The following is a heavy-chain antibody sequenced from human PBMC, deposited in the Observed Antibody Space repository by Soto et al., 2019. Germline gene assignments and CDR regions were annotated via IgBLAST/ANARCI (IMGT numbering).Heavy chain of an antibody. CDR1: GGTLSDHG. CDR3: AGGVYGSGNYYTGPSAFDI. J-gene: IGHJ3*02. D-gene: IGHD3-10*01. CDR2: TIPVFNTA. Sequence: QVQLEQSGAEVKKPGSSVKVSCKASGGTLSDHGVAWLRQAPGQGLEWMGGTIPVFNTAKYAQKFQGRVTVTADKFTNVAYMELSSLRSEVTAFYFCAGGVYGSGNYYTGPSAFDIWGQGTMVIVSS. V-gene: IGHV1-69*06.